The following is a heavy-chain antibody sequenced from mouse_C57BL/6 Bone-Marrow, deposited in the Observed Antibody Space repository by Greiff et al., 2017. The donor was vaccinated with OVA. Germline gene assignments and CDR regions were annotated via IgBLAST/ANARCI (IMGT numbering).Heavy chain of an antibody. CDR3: TRDEGYYYGSSSSYWYFDV. Sequence: EVMLVESGEGLVKPGGSLKLSCAASGFTFSSYAMSWVRQTPEKRLEWVAYISSGGDYIYYADTVKGRFTISRDNARNTLYLQMSSLKSEDTAMYYCTRDEGYYYGSSSSYWYFDVWGTGTTVTVSS. J-gene: IGHJ1*03. CDR2: ISSGGDYI. V-gene: IGHV5-9-1*02. D-gene: IGHD1-1*01. CDR1: GFTFSSYA.